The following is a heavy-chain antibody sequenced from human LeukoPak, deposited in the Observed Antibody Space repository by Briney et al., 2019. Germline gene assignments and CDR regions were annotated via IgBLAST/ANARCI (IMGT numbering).Heavy chain of an antibody. D-gene: IGHD6-6*01. CDR2: IWYDGSNK. J-gene: IGHJ4*02. CDR1: GFTFGNYG. CDR3: ARVAARPDTDY. V-gene: IGHV3-33*01. Sequence: PGGSLRLSCAASGFTFGNYGMHWVRQAPGKGLEWVAVIWYDGSNKYYADSVKGRFTISRDNAKNSLYLQMNSLRAEDTAVYYCARVAARPDTDYWGQGTLVTVSS.